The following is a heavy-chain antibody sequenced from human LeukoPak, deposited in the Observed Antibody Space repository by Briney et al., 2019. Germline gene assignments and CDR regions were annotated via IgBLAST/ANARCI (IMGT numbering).Heavy chain of an antibody. CDR1: GGSISIYY. V-gene: IGHV4-59*01. CDR2: IYNSEST. CDR3: ARDRTPATNDAFDI. J-gene: IGHJ3*02. D-gene: IGHD6-25*01. Sequence: SETLSLTCTVSGGSISIYYWSWIRQPPGKGLEWIGHIYNSESTNYSPSLKSRVTISADTSKNQFSLKLSSVTAADTAVYYCARDRTPATNDAFDIWGQGTMVTVSS.